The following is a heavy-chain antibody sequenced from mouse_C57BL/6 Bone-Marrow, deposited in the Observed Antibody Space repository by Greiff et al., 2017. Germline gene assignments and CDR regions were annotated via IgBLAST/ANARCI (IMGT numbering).Heavy chain of an antibody. CDR1: GYTFTRYG. CDR3: ARSGITPWFAY. D-gene: IGHD1-1*01. J-gene: IGHJ3*01. CDR2: IYPRSGNT. Sequence: VQLQQSGAELARPGASVKLSCKASGYTFTRYGISWVKQRTGQGLEWIGEIYPRSGNTYYNEKFKGKATLTADKSSSTAYMVLRSLTSADSAVYFCARSGITPWFAYWGQGNLVTVSA. V-gene: IGHV1-81*01.